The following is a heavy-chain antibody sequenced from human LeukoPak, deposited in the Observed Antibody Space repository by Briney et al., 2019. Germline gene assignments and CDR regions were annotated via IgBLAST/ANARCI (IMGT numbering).Heavy chain of an antibody. CDR3: LISYYGSGSYDGEL. CDR1: GYTFTSYG. D-gene: IGHD3-10*01. Sequence: ASVKVSCKASGYTFTSYGISWVRQAPGQGLEWMGWISAYNGYTNYARKLQGRVTMTTDTSTSTAYMELRSLRSDDTAVYYCLISYYGSGSYDGELWGQGTLVTVSS. CDR2: ISAYNGYT. V-gene: IGHV1-18*04. J-gene: IGHJ1*01.